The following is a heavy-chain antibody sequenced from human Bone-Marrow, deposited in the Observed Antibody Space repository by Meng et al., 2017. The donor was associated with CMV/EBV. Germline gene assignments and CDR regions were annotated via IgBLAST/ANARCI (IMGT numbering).Heavy chain of an antibody. CDR1: GFTFSRYW. CDR2: IKQDGSEK. V-gene: IGHV3-7*01. J-gene: IGHJ3*02. Sequence: GGSLRLSCAASGFTFSRYWMSWVRQAPGKGLEWVANIKQDGSEKYYVDSVKGRFTISRDNAKNSLYLQMNSLRAEDTAVYYCARVMAPDDAFDIWGQGTMVTVSS. CDR3: ARVMAPDDAFDI. D-gene: IGHD5-24*01.